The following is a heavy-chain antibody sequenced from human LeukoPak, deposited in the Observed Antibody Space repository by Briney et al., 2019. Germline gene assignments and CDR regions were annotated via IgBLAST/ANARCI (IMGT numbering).Heavy chain of an antibody. CDR2: ISSSSSYI. Sequence: GGSLRLSCAASGFTFSSYSMNWVRQAPGKGLEWVSSISSSSSYIYYADSVKGRFTISRDNAKNSLYLQMNSLRAEDTAVYYCARYSSGWYGHIDYWGQGTLVTVSS. J-gene: IGHJ4*02. CDR1: GFTFSSYS. CDR3: ARYSSGWYGHIDY. D-gene: IGHD6-19*01. V-gene: IGHV3-21*01.